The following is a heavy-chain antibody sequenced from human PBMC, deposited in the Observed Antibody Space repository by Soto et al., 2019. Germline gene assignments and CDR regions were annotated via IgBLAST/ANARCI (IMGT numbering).Heavy chain of an antibody. CDR1: GYTFTGYY. V-gene: IGHV1-2*02. D-gene: IGHD4-4*01. CDR2: INPNSGGT. Sequence: ASVKVSCKASGYTFTGYYMHWVRQAPGQGLEWMGWINPNSGGTNYAQKFQGRVTMTRDTSISTAYMALSRLRSDDTAVYYCARAVTRVYYGMDVWGQGTTVTVTS. CDR3: ARAVTRVYYGMDV. J-gene: IGHJ6*02.